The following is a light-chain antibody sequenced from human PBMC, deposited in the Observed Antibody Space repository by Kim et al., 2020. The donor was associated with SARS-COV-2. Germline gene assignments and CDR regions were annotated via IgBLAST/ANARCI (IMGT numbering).Light chain of an antibody. CDR3: QQRSSWPLT. V-gene: IGKV3-11*01. Sequence: LSPGERATLSGRASQVINRSLGWYQQKPGQAPRLLIYEAANRATGIPGRFSGSGSGTDFTLTISSLEPEDFAVYYCQQRSSWPLTFGGGTKVDIK. J-gene: IGKJ4*01. CDR1: QVINRS. CDR2: EAA.